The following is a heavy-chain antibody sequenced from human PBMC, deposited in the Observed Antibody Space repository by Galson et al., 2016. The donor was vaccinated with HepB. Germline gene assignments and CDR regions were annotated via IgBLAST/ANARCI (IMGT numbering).Heavy chain of an antibody. CDR3: ARGSTRGILDWYFDL. D-gene: IGHD6-13*01. CDR2: ISPSSAYS. CDR1: GFTFGDYY. Sequence: SLRLSCAASGFTFGDYYMGWIRQAPGKGLEWVSHISPSSAYSEYEDSLKGRFSISRDNANNSLYLQMNSLRADDTAVYFCARGSTRGILDWYFDLWGRGTLVTVSS. J-gene: IGHJ2*01. V-gene: IGHV3-11*06.